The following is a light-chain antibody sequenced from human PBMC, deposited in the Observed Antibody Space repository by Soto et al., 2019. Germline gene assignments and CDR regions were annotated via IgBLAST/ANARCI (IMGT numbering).Light chain of an antibody. J-gene: IGLJ2*01. Sequence: QSALTQPASVSGSPGQSITISCTGTSSDVGGYNYVSWYQQHPGKAPKLMIYDVSNRPSGVSNRFSGSKSGNTASLTISGLPAEDEADYSCSSYTSSSTPVVFGGGTKLTVL. CDR2: DVS. CDR1: SSDVGGYNY. CDR3: SSYTSSSTPVV. V-gene: IGLV2-14*01.